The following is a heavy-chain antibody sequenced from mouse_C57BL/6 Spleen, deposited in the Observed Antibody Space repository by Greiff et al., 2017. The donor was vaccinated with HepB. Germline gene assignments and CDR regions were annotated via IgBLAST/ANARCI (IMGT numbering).Heavy chain of an antibody. CDR2: ISDGGSYT. V-gene: IGHV5-4*01. CDR1: GFTFSSYA. CDR3: ARDGGYDGFYYAMDY. J-gene: IGHJ4*01. D-gene: IGHD2-3*01. Sequence: VQRVESGGGLVKPGGSLKLSCAASGFTFSSYAMSWVRQTPEKRLEWVATISDGGSYTYYPDNVKGRFTISRDNAKNNLYLQMSHLKSEDTAMYYCARDGGYDGFYYAMDYWGQGTSVTVSS.